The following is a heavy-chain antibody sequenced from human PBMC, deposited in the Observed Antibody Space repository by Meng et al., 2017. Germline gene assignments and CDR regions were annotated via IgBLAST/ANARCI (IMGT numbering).Heavy chain of an antibody. CDR2: ISRSGSYI. J-gene: IGHJ6*02. CDR1: GFTFSDHY. Sequence: GESLKISCAASGFTFSDHYMSWIRQAPGKGLEWVSYISRSGSYIYYADSVKGRFTISRDNAKNSVYLQMNSLRVDDTAVYYCARDQHLSVGTWYYGLDVWGQGTTVTVSS. D-gene: IGHD1-26*01. V-gene: IGHV3-11*01. CDR3: ARDQHLSVGTWYYGLDV.